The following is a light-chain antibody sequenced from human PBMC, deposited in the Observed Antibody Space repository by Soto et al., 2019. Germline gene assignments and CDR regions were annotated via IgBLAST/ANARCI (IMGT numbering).Light chain of an antibody. Sequence: DIVMTQSPDSLAVSLGERATINCKSSQSVLYSSNNKNYLAWYQQKPGQPPKLLIYWASTRESGVPDRFSGSGSGTEFTLTISSLQPDDSASYYCQQYNSYSKTFGQGTKV. CDR1: QSVLYSSNNKNY. CDR2: WAS. V-gene: IGKV4-1*01. J-gene: IGKJ1*01. CDR3: QQYNSYSKT.